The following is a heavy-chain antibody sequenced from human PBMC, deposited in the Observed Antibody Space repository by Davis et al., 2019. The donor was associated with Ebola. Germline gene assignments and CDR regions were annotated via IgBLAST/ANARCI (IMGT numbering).Heavy chain of an antibody. J-gene: IGHJ4*02. Sequence: AASVKVSCKASGYTFTSYGITWVRQAPGQGLEWMGGIIPVFGTTDYAPRFQGRVTITADESTSTAYMELSSLRSEDTAVYYCARVRWKQWLEIDYWGQGTLVTVSS. V-gene: IGHV1-69*13. D-gene: IGHD6-19*01. CDR3: ARVRWKQWLEIDY. CDR2: IIPVFGTT. CDR1: GYTFTSYG.